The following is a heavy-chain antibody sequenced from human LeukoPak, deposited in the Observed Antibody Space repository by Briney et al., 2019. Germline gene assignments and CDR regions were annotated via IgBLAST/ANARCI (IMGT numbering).Heavy chain of an antibody. D-gene: IGHD3-3*01. CDR3: ARDRIETIITIFGVATSTNWFDP. Sequence: SETLSLTCAVYGGSFSGYYWSWIRQPPGKGLEWIGEINHSGSTNYNPSLKSRVTISVDTSKNQFSLKLSSVTAADTAVYYCARDRIETIITIFGVATSTNWFDPWGQGTLVTVSS. CDR1: GGSFSGYY. J-gene: IGHJ5*02. V-gene: IGHV4-34*01. CDR2: INHSGST.